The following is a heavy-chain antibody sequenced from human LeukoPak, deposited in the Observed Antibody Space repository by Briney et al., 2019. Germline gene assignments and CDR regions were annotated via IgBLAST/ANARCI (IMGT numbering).Heavy chain of an antibody. CDR1: GFTFSSYA. CDR2: IPGGGIST. CDR3: AKDGCSSCYHWDAFDI. J-gene: IGHJ3*02. D-gene: IGHD2-2*01. Sequence: PGGSLRLSCAASGFTFSSYAMSWVRQVPGKGLEWVSGIPGGGISTHYADSVKGRFTISRDNSKYTLYLQMNSLRAEDTAVYYCAKDGCSSCYHWDAFDIWGQGTMVTVSS. V-gene: IGHV3-23*01.